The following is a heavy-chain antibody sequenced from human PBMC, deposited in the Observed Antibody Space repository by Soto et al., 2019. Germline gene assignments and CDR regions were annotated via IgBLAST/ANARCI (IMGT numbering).Heavy chain of an antibody. J-gene: IGHJ6*02. CDR1: GGTFSSYA. D-gene: IGHD5-18*01. Sequence: SVKVSCKASGGTFSSYAISWVRQAPGQGLEWMGGIIPIFGTANYAQKFKGRVMITADESTSTAYMELSRLRSEDTAVYYFARGVETAMARESYYYYGMDVWGQGTTVTVSS. CDR2: IIPIFGTA. V-gene: IGHV1-69*13. CDR3: ARGVETAMARESYYYYGMDV.